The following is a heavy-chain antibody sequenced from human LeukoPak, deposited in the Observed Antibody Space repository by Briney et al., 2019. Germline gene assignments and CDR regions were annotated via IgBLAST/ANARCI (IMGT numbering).Heavy chain of an antibody. J-gene: IGHJ4*02. Sequence: GGSLRLSCAASGFTFSSSAMHWVGQAPGKGLEWVAVISYDGSNKYYADSVKGRFTISRDNSKNTLYLQMNSLRAEDTAVYYCARAFGWVQLEPYDYWGQGTLVTVSS. CDR3: ARAFGWVQLEPYDY. V-gene: IGHV3-30*01. CDR2: ISYDGSNK. D-gene: IGHD5-24*01. CDR1: GFTFSSSA.